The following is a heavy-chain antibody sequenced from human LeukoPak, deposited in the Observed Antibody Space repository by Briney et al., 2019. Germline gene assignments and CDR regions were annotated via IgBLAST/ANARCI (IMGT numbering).Heavy chain of an antibody. V-gene: IGHV4-34*01. Sequence: SETLSLTCAVYGGSFSGYYWSWIRHPPGKGLEWIGEINHSGSTNYNPSLKSRVTISVDTSKNQFSLKLTSVTAADTAVYYCARADYSNKHFDYWGQGTLVTVSS. J-gene: IGHJ4*02. CDR2: INHSGST. CDR3: ARADYSNKHFDY. CDR1: GGSFSGYY. D-gene: IGHD4-11*01.